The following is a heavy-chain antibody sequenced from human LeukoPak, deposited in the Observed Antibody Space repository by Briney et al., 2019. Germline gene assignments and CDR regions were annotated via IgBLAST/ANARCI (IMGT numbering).Heavy chain of an antibody. Sequence: SQTLLLTCAISGDSVSSNSAAWNWIRQSPSRGLEWLGRTYYRSKWYNDYAVSVKSRITINPDTSKNQFSLQLNSVTPEDTAVYYCAREVLLWFGELSAFDNWGQGTLVTVSS. CDR1: GDSVSSNSAA. V-gene: IGHV6-1*01. D-gene: IGHD3-10*01. CDR3: AREVLLWFGELSAFDN. CDR2: TYYRSKWYN. J-gene: IGHJ4*02.